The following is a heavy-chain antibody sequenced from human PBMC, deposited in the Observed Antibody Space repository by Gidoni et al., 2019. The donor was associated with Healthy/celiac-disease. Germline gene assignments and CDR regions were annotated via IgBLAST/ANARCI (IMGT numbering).Heavy chain of an antibody. J-gene: IGHJ5*02. CDR2: INHSGST. Sequence: QVQLEQWGAGLLKPAETLFLTCAAFGGSFSGSYWSWIRQPPGRGLEWIGEINHSGSTNSDPSLRSRVTIAVATSKTQFSLKLSSVTAADTAVYFCARGRVRGVIIPRTNWFDPWGQGTLVTVSS. CDR3: ARGRVRGVIIPRTNWFDP. V-gene: IGHV4-34*01. CDR1: GGSFSGSY. D-gene: IGHD3-10*01.